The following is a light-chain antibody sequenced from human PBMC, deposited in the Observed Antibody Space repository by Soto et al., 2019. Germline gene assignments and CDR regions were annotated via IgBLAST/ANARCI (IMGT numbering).Light chain of an antibody. CDR1: ISNIGNNY. V-gene: IGLV1-47*01. CDR2: RNN. J-gene: IGLJ1*01. Sequence: QSVLTQPPSVSGIPGQRVTISCSGSISNIGNNYVHWFQQLPGTAPKVLSNRNNQRPSGVPDRFSGSKSGTSASLAISGLRSEDEAEYYCAAWDDTVRSYVFGTGTKLTVL. CDR3: AAWDDTVRSYV.